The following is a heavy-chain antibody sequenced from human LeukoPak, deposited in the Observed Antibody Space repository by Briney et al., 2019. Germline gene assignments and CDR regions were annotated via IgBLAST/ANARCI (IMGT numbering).Heavy chain of an antibody. CDR3: ARDITMVRGIIGYYYGMDV. V-gene: IGHV3-48*02. D-gene: IGHD3-10*01. J-gene: IGHJ6*02. CDR2: ISSSSSTI. Sequence: GESLRLSCAASGFAVSNGWMNWVRQAPGKGLEWVSYISSSSSTIYYADSVKGRFTISRDNAKNSLYLQMNSLRDEDTAVYYCARDITMVRGIIGYYYGMDVWGQGTTVTVSS. CDR1: GFAVSNGW.